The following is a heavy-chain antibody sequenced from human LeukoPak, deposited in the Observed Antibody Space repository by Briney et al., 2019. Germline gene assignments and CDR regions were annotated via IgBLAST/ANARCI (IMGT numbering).Heavy chain of an antibody. D-gene: IGHD1-26*01. CDR1: GGSFSNYY. V-gene: IGHV4-4*07. Sequence: SETLSLTCSVSGGSFSNYYWSWTRQPAGKGLEWIGRIYTSGSTNYNPSLKSRVTMSVDTSQKEVSLTLTSMTAADTAVYFCARGSGSYRPLYFFDYWGQGTLVTVSS. J-gene: IGHJ4*02. CDR2: IYTSGST. CDR3: ARGSGSYRPLYFFDY.